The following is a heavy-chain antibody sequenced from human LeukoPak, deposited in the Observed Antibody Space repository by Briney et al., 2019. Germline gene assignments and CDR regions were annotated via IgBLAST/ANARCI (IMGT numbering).Heavy chain of an antibody. D-gene: IGHD3-10*01. J-gene: IGHJ4*02. CDR3: ARAHYYGSGSWFDY. Sequence: PGGSLRLSCAASGFTVSSIYMSWVRQAPGKGLEWVSVIYGGGSTYYADSVKGRFTISRDNSKNTLYLQMNSLRAEDTAVYYCARAHYYGSGSWFDYWGQGTLVTVSS. CDR2: IYGGGST. V-gene: IGHV3-66*01. CDR1: GFTVSSIY.